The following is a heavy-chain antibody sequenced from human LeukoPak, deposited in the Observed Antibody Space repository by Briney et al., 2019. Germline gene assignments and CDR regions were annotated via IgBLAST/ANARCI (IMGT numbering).Heavy chain of an antibody. CDR3: AKGIPGYSSSWYGVDY. Sequence: TGGSLRLSCAASGFTFSSYAMSWVRQAPGKGLEWVSAISGSGGSTYYADSVKGRFTISRDNSKNSLYLQMNSLRAEDTAVYYCAKGIPGYSSSWYGVDYWGQGTLVTVSS. CDR2: ISGSGGST. D-gene: IGHD6-13*01. CDR1: GFTFSSYA. V-gene: IGHV3-23*01. J-gene: IGHJ4*02.